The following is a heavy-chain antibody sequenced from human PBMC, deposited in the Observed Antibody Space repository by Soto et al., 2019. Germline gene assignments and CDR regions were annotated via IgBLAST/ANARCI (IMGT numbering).Heavy chain of an antibody. CDR2: ISYDGSNK. CDR3: AREDSGSFSDYYYGMDV. Sequence: GGSLRLSCAASGFTFSSYAMHWVRQAPGKGPEWVAVISYDGSNKYYADSVKGRFTISRDNSKNTLYLQMNSLRAEDTAVYYCAREDSGSFSDYYYGMDVWGQGTTVTVSS. J-gene: IGHJ6*02. D-gene: IGHD1-26*01. V-gene: IGHV3-30-3*01. CDR1: GFTFSSYA.